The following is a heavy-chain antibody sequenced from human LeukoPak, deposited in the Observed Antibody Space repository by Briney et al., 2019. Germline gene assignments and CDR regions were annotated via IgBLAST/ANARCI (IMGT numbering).Heavy chain of an antibody. Sequence: ASVKVSCKASGYTFTNFGISWVRQAPGQGLEWMGWNSAYNDNANYAQKVQGRVTMTTDTSTSTAYMELRSLTSDDTAIYYCARWYSSTWYHFDYWGQGTLVTVSS. V-gene: IGHV1-18*01. D-gene: IGHD6-13*01. CDR3: ARWYSSTWYHFDY. J-gene: IGHJ4*02. CDR1: GYTFTNFG. CDR2: NSAYNDNA.